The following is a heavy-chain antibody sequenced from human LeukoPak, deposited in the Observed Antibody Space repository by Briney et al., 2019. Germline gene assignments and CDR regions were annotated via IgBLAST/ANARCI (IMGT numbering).Heavy chain of an antibody. Sequence: SETLSLTCTVSGGSISSGGYYWRWIRQHPGKGLEWIGYIYYSGSTYYNPSLKSRVTISVDTSKNQFSLKLNSVTAADTAVYYCARGPPYIVVVTAIGFFDYWGQGTLVTVSS. CDR3: ARGPPYIVVVTAIGFFDY. J-gene: IGHJ4*02. V-gene: IGHV4-31*03. CDR2: IYYSGST. CDR1: GGSISSGGYY. D-gene: IGHD2-21*02.